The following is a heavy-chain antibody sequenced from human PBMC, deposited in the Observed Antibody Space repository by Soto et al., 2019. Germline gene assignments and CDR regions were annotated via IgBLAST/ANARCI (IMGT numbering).Heavy chain of an antibody. D-gene: IGHD6-19*01. CDR3: ARHDGFSRGWIFDY. Sequence: PSGTLSLTCTASDGSITSSSYYWGWIRQPPGKGLEWIGSIYYSGSTYYNPSLKSRVTISVDTSNNQLSLKLRSVTAADTAVYYCARHDGFSRGWIFDYCGHGTLVTVSS. CDR1: DGSITSSSYY. J-gene: IGHJ4*01. V-gene: IGHV4-39*01. CDR2: IYYSGST.